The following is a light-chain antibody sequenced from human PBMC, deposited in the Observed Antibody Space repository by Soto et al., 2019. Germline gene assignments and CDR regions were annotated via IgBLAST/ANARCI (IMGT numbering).Light chain of an antibody. CDR2: GNS. J-gene: IGLJ3*02. V-gene: IGLV1-40*01. Sequence: QAVVTQPPSVSGAPGQRVTISCTGSSSNIGADYDVHWYQQLPGTAPKLLIYGNSNRPSGVPDRFSGSKSGTSASLAITGLQAEDAADYYCQSYDSSLSAVVFGGGTKLTVL. CDR3: QSYDSSLSAVV. CDR1: SSNIGADYD.